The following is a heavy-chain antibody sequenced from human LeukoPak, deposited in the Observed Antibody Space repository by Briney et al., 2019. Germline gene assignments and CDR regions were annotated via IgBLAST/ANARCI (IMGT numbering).Heavy chain of an antibody. CDR2: IGTASDT. Sequence: GGSLRLSCAASGFTLCGFDMHWVRQPTGQGLEWVSTIGTASDTYYPGSVEGRFTLSRDNAKNSLYLQMNSLTAGDTAVYYCARGPHRGKYYYMDVWGKGTTVTVSS. CDR3: ARGPHRGKYYYMDV. V-gene: IGHV3-13*01. CDR1: GFTLCGFD. D-gene: IGHD1-1*01. J-gene: IGHJ6*03.